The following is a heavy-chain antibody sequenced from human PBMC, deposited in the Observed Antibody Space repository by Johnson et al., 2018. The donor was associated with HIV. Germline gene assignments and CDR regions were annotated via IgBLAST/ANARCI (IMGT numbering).Heavy chain of an antibody. CDR2: IKTDGSNT. J-gene: IGHJ3*02. Sequence: VQLVESGGGVVRPGGSLRLSCVASGFTFGGEWMHWVRQAPGKGLVWVSRIKTDGSNTAYADSVRGRFTISRDNSKNTVYLQMNSLRVEDTAVYYCARDRGLDAFDIWGQGTMVTVSS. V-gene: IGHV3-74*01. CDR1: GFTFGGEW. CDR3: ARDRGLDAFDI. D-gene: IGHD3-10*01.